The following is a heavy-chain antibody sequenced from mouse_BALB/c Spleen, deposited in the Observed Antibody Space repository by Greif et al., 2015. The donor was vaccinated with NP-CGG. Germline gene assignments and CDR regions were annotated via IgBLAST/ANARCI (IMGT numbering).Heavy chain of an antibody. V-gene: IGHV1-84*02. CDR1: GYTFTDYY. CDR2: IYPGSGNT. CDR3: ARRTGTEAMDY. Sequence: VQLQQSGPELVKPGASVKISCKASGYTFTDYYINWVKQKPGQGPEWIGWIYPGSGNTKYNEKFKGKATLTVGTSSSTAYMQLSSLTSEDTAVYFCARRTGTEAMDYWGQGTSVTVSS. D-gene: IGHD4-1*01. J-gene: IGHJ4*01.